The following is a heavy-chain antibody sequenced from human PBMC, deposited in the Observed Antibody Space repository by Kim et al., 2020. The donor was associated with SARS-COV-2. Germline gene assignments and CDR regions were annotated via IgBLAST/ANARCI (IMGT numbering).Heavy chain of an antibody. CDR1: GYSFTSYW. CDR2: IDPSDSYT. V-gene: IGHV5-10-1*01. J-gene: IGHJ3*02. CDR3: ASPKYCSSTSCYAGGDAFDI. D-gene: IGHD2-2*01. Sequence: GESLKISCKGSGYSFTSYWISWVRQMPGKGLEWMGRIDPSDSYTNYSPSFQGHVTISADKSISTAYLQWSSLKASDTAMYYCASPKYCSSTSCYAGGDAFDIWGQGTMVTVSS.